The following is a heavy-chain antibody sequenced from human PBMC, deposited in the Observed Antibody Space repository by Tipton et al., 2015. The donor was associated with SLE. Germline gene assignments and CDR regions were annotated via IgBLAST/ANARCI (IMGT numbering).Heavy chain of an antibody. CDR2: IDYSGST. CDR3: AREWGDAFDI. V-gene: IGHV4-39*07. D-gene: IGHD3-16*01. J-gene: IGHJ3*02. CDR1: GGSISSSTYY. Sequence: TLSLTCKVSGGSISSSTYYWGWIRQPPGKGLEWIGRIDYSGSTYYNPSLKSRVTISVDTSKNQFSLKLSSVTAADTAVYYCAREWGDAFDIWGQGTMVTVAS.